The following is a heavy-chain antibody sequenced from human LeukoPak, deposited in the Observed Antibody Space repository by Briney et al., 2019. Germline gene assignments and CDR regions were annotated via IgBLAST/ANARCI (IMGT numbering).Heavy chain of an antibody. CDR1: GYTFASDE. D-gene: IGHD6-13*01. Sequence: SLKFSCKASGYTFASDEIIWLRDGPGNGIEWMGWMNPNSGNTGYAQKFQGRVTMTRNTSISTAYMELSSLRSEDTAVYYCAREGSWSWFDPWGQGTLVTVSS. CDR3: AREGSWSWFDP. CDR2: MNPNSGNT. V-gene: IGHV1-8*01. J-gene: IGHJ5*02.